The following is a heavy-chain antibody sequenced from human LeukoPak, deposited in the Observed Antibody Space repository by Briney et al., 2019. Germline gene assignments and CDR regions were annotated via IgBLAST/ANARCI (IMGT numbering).Heavy chain of an antibody. CDR3: ALIGDHAWFDP. CDR1: GYTFSGYY. Sequence: ASVKVSCKASGYTFSGYYIFWVRRAPGQGLEWMGWINPNSGGTNYAPEFQGRLTMTRDTSITTAYVELSTLRSDDTAVYYCALIGDHAWFDPWGQGTLVTVSS. CDR2: INPNSGGT. D-gene: IGHD3-10*01. J-gene: IGHJ5*02. V-gene: IGHV1-2*02.